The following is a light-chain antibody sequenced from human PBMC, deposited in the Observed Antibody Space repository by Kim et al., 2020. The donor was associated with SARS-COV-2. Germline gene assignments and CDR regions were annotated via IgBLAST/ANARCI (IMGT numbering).Light chain of an antibody. CDR1: QSVGSS. J-gene: IGKJ1*01. CDR3: QQSGNWRLT. CDR2: DAF. V-gene: IGKV3-11*01. Sequence: EIVLTQSPATLSLSPGERATLSCRASQSVGSSFAWYQQKPGQAPRLLIYDAFSRATGIPARFSGSGSGTDFTLTISSLEPEDFAVYYCQQSGNWRLTFGQGTKVDIK.